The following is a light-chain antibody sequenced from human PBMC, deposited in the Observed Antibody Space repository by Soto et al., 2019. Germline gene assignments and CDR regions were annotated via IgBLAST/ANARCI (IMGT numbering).Light chain of an antibody. V-gene: IGKV3-15*01. CDR3: QQYHNWPA. CDR2: GAA. Sequence: IVMTQSPATLSVSPGDRATLSCRASQSVFSSLAWYQQKPGQAPRLLIYGAATRATGIPARFSGSGSGTEFTLTISSLQSEDFAVYCCQQYHNWPAFGQGTKVEIK. CDR1: QSVFSS. J-gene: IGKJ1*01.